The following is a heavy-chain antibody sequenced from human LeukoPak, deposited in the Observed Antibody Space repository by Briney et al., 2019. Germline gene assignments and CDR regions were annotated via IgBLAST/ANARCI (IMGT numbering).Heavy chain of an antibody. CDR2: ISGSGVST. V-gene: IGHV3-23*01. CDR3: AKMPQYYYDSSGYFHWFDP. CDR1: GFTFSSYA. D-gene: IGHD3-22*01. Sequence: GGSLRLSCAASGFTFSSYAMSWVRQAPGKGLEWVSGISGSGVSTYYADSVQGRFTISRDNSKNTLYLQMNSLRAEDTAVYYCAKMPQYYYDSSGYFHWFDPWGQGTLVTVSS. J-gene: IGHJ5*02.